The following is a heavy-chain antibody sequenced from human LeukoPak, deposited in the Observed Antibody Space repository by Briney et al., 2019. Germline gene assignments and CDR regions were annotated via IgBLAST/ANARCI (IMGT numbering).Heavy chain of an antibody. CDR2: IYYSGST. CDR1: GGSISSYY. J-gene: IGHJ3*02. Sequence: PSGTLSLTCTVSGGSISSYYWSWIRQPPGKGLEWIGYIYYSGSTNYNPSLKSRVTISVDTSKNQFSLKLSSVTAADTAVYYCARSGYCSSTSCFDAFDIWGQGTMVTVSS. D-gene: IGHD2-2*03. CDR3: ARSGYCSSTSCFDAFDI. V-gene: IGHV4-59*01.